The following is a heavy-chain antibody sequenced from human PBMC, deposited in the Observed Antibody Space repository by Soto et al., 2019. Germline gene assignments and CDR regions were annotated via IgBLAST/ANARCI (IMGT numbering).Heavy chain of an antibody. J-gene: IGHJ6*02. CDR1: GDSISSNGYY. CDR3: ARMRGSSTPPYYYYYGMDV. CDR2: IYYSGST. Sequence: SETLSLTCTVSGDSISSNGYYWSWIRQHPGKGLEWIGYIYYSGSTYYNPSLKSRVTISVDTSKNQFSLKLSSVTAADTAVYYCARMRGSSTPPYYYYYGMDVWGQGTTVTVSS. V-gene: IGHV4-31*03. D-gene: IGHD2-2*01.